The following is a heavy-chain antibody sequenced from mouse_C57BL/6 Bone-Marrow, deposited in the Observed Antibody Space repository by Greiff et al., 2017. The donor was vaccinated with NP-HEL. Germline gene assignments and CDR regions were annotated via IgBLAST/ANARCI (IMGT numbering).Heavy chain of an antibody. V-gene: IGHV5-12*01. Sequence: EVQVVESGGGLVQPGGSLKLSCAASGFTFSDYYMYWVRQTPEKRLEWVAYISNGGGSTYYPDTVKGRFTISRDNAKNTMYLQMSRLKSEDTAMYYCARRKDSPYAMDYWGQGPSVTVSS. CDR3: ARRKDSPYAMDY. CDR2: ISNGGGST. D-gene: IGHD3-2*01. CDR1: GFTFSDYY. J-gene: IGHJ4*01.